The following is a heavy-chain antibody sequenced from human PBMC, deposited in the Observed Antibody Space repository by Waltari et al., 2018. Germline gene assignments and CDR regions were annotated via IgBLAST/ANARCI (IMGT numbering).Heavy chain of an antibody. J-gene: IGHJ6*03. Sequence: QVQLQESGPGLVKPSETLSLTCPVSGGSISSYYWSWIRPPAGKGLEWIGRIYTSGSTNYNPSLKSRVTMSVDTSKNQFSLKLSSVTAADTAVYYCARASYYDSSGYYDYYYYYMDVWGKGTTVTVSS. CDR3: ARASYYDSSGYYDYYYYYMDV. V-gene: IGHV4-4*07. D-gene: IGHD3-22*01. CDR2: IYTSGST. CDR1: GGSISSYY.